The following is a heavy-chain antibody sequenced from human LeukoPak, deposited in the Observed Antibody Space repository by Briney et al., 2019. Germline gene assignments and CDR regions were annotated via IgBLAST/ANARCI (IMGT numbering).Heavy chain of an antibody. Sequence: ASVKVSCKASGYTFTSYYMHWVRQAPGQGLEWMGISNPSGGSTSYAQKFQGRVTMTRDTSTITVYMELSSLRSEDTAVYYCARTVHLGYSSSWYYFDYWGQGTLVTVSS. J-gene: IGHJ4*02. D-gene: IGHD6-13*01. CDR3: ARTVHLGYSSSWYYFDY. CDR2: SNPSGGST. CDR1: GYTFTSYY. V-gene: IGHV1-46*01.